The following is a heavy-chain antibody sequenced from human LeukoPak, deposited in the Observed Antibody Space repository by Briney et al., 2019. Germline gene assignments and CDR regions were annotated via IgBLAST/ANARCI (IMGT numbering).Heavy chain of an antibody. CDR3: AREVRALIAVAGTNAFEI. V-gene: IGHV3-30*04. Sequence: GGSLRLSCAASGFTFSSYAMHWVRQAPGKGLEWVAVISYDGSNKYYADSVKGRFTISRDNSKNTLYLQMNSLRAEDTAVYYCAREVRALIAVAGTNAFEIWGQGTVVTVSS. D-gene: IGHD6-19*01. CDR1: GFTFSSYA. J-gene: IGHJ3*02. CDR2: ISYDGSNK.